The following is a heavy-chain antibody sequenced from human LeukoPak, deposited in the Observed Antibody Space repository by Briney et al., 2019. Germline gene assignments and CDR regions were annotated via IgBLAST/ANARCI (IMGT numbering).Heavy chain of an antibody. D-gene: IGHD1-26*01. J-gene: IGHJ4*02. Sequence: GGALRLSCAASGFTFSNYWMSWGRQAPGKGLEWVANIKQDGSEKYYVDSVKGRLTISSDNAKNSLYLQMNSLRAEDTAVYYCARRKYSGTYGGAFDYWGQGTLVTVSS. V-gene: IGHV3-7*02. CDR2: IKQDGSEK. CDR3: ARRKYSGTYGGAFDY. CDR1: GFTFSNYW.